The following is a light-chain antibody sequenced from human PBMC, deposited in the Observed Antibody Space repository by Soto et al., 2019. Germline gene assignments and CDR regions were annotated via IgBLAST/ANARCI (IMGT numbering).Light chain of an antibody. Sequence: ETGMTQSPATLSVSPGERATLSCRASESVSSNLAWYQQKPGQAPRLLIYGASTRATGIPARFSGSGSGTEFTLTISSLQSEDFALYYCQQYNNWLTFGGGTKVEIK. CDR2: GAS. CDR3: QQYNNWLT. CDR1: ESVSSN. V-gene: IGKV3-15*01. J-gene: IGKJ4*01.